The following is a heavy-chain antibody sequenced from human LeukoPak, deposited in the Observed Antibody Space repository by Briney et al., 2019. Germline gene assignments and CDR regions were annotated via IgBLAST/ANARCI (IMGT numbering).Heavy chain of an antibody. CDR1: GYTFTDYY. Sequence: EASVKVSCKASGYTFTDYYMHWVRQAPGQGLEWMGWINPNNDDTNYAQKFQGRVTMTRDTSINTAYIEVNSLTSDDTAVYYCARDPPTEDIVVVPAAIDFQHWGQGTLVTVSS. CDR2: INPNNDDT. V-gene: IGHV1-2*02. J-gene: IGHJ1*01. D-gene: IGHD2-2*02. CDR3: ARDPPTEDIVVVPAAIDFQH.